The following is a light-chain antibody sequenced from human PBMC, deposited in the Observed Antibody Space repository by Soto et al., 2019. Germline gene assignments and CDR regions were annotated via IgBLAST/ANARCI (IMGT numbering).Light chain of an antibody. V-gene: IGKV3-20*01. Sequence: DIVMTQSPATLSVSPGERSILSCRASQRIDFNLAWYQQKPGQAPRLLIYDASTRATGIPDRFSGSGSGTDFTLTISRLEPEDFAVYYCQQYGRSPLTFGQGTKVDI. CDR2: DAS. J-gene: IGKJ1*01. CDR1: QRIDFN. CDR3: QQYGRSPLT.